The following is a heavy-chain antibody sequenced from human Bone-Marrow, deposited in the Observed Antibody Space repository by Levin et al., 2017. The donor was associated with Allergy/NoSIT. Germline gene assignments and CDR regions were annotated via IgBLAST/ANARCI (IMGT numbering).Heavy chain of an antibody. CDR2: IYYTGGS. Sequence: KPSETLSLTCSVSGGSIRSRDYLWGWIRQSPRKGLEFIASIYYTGGSYYNPSLRSRVTTSIDTSKNQFSLKLSSVTATDTAVYYCARKVAIMDGHFDYWGQGILVTVSS. CDR3: ARKVAIMDGHFDY. J-gene: IGHJ4*02. D-gene: IGHD3-3*01. V-gene: IGHV4-39*01. CDR1: GGSIRSRDYL.